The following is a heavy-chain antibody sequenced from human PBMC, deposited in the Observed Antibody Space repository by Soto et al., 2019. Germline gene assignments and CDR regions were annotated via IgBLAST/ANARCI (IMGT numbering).Heavy chain of an antibody. D-gene: IGHD1-26*01. CDR3: ATQRSEWELSFDY. Sequence: QVQLVQSGAEVKKPGASVKVSCKASGYTFTGYYMHWVRQAPGQGLEWMGWINPNSGGTNYAQKFQGWVTMTRDTSISTAYMELSRLGSDDTAVYYCATQRSEWELSFDYWGQGTLVTVSS. V-gene: IGHV1-2*04. CDR1: GYTFTGYY. CDR2: INPNSGGT. J-gene: IGHJ4*02.